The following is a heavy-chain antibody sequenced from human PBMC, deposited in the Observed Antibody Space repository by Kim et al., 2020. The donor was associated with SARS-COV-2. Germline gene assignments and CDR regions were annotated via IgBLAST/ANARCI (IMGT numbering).Heavy chain of an antibody. CDR2: ISYDGSHK. J-gene: IGHJ4*02. D-gene: IGHD2-15*01. Sequence: GGSLRLSCAASGFTFSSFAVHWVRQAPGKGLEWVAVISYDGSHKYYADSVKGRITISRDNSKNTLYLQITSLRVEDTGVYFCARDSSHQGYCSGGSCYHLDYWGQGTLVTVSS. V-gene: IGHV3-30*04. CDR3: ARDSSHQGYCSGGSCYHLDY. CDR1: GFTFSSFA.